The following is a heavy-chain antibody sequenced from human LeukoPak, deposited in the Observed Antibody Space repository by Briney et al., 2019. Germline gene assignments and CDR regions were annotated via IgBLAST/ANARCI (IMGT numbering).Heavy chain of an antibody. D-gene: IGHD3-3*01. V-gene: IGHV3-53*01. Sequence: GGSLRLSCAASGFTVSSNYMSWVRQAPGMGLEWVSVIYSGGSTYYADSVKGRFTISRDNSKNTLYLQMNSLRAEDTAVYYCARGGTDFWSGLLYYYMDVWGKGTTVTVSS. J-gene: IGHJ6*03. CDR3: ARGGTDFWSGLLYYYMDV. CDR2: IYSGGST. CDR1: GFTVSSNY.